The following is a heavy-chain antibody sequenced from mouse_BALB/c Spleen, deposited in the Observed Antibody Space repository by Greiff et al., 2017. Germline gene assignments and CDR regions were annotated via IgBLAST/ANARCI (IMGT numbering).Heavy chain of an antibody. CDR3: ARAFITTATWFAY. V-gene: IGHV2-2*02. Sequence: VHLVESGPGLVQPSQSLSITCTVSGFSLTSYGVHWVRQSPGKGLEWLGVIWSGGSTDYNAAFISRLSISKDNSKSQVFFKMNSLQANDTAIYYCARAFITTATWFAYWGQGTLVTVSA. D-gene: IGHD1-2*01. CDR2: IWSGGST. J-gene: IGHJ3*01. CDR1: GFSLTSYG.